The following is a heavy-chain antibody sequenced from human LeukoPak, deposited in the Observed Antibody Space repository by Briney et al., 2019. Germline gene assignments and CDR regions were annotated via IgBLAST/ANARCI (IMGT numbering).Heavy chain of an antibody. CDR2: ISYDGSNK. Sequence: GRSLRLSCAASGFTFSSYGMHWVRQAPGKGLEWVAVISYDGSNKYYADSVKGRFTISRDNSKNTLYLQMNSLRAEETAVYYCAKDARIAAAGTGYYFDYWGQGTLVTVSS. D-gene: IGHD6-13*01. J-gene: IGHJ4*02. V-gene: IGHV3-30*18. CDR3: AKDARIAAAGTGYYFDY. CDR1: GFTFSSYG.